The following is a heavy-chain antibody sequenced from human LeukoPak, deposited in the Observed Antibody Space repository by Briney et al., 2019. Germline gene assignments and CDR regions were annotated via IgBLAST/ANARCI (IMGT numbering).Heavy chain of an antibody. CDR2: IRYDGSNK. Sequence: GGSLRLSCAASGFTLSSYGMHWVRQAPGKGLEWVAFIRYDGSNKYYADSVKGRFTISRDNSKNTLYLQMNSLRAEDTAVYYCAKDRAAYCGGDCYSGYFDYWGQGTLVTVSS. CDR1: GFTLSSYG. V-gene: IGHV3-30*02. D-gene: IGHD2-21*02. CDR3: AKDRAAYCGGDCYSGYFDY. J-gene: IGHJ4*02.